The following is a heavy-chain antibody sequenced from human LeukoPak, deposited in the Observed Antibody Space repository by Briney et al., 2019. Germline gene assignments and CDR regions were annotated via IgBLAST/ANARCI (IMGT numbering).Heavy chain of an antibody. Sequence: GGSLRLSCAASGFTFSSYSMNWVRQAPGKGLEWVSYISSSSSTIYHADSVKGRFTISRDNAKNSLYLQMNSLRAEDTAVYYCARVGYSYGSPIDYWGQGTLVTVSS. CDR3: ARVGYSYGSPIDY. CDR1: GFTFSSYS. CDR2: ISSSSSTI. V-gene: IGHV3-48*04. J-gene: IGHJ4*02. D-gene: IGHD5-18*01.